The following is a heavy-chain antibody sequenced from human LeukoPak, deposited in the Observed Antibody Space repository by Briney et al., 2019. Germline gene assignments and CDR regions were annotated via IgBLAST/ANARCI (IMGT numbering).Heavy chain of an antibody. CDR2: INHSGST. Sequence: SETLSLTCAVYGGSFSGYYWSWIRQPPGKGLEWIGEINHSGSTNYNPSLKSRVTISVDTSKNQFSLKLSSVTAADTAMYYCAREGNYYDNTGSYYAGAFHFWGQGAMVTVSS. CDR3: AREGNYYDNTGSYYAGAFHF. CDR1: GGSFSGYY. J-gene: IGHJ3*01. V-gene: IGHV4-34*01. D-gene: IGHD3-22*01.